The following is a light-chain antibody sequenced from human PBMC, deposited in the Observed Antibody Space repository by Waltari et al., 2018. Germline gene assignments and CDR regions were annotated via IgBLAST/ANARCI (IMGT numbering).Light chain of an antibody. CDR1: QTARTTY. CDR3: QQYDISPLT. J-gene: IGKJ4*01. CDR2: GAS. V-gene: IGKV3-20*01. Sequence: EIVLTQSPGTLSLSPGERATLSCRASQTARTTYLAWYQQKPGQAPTLLPSGASSRATGIPDRFSGSGSGTDFSLTISSLEPEDFAVYYCQQYDISPLTFGGGTKVEIK.